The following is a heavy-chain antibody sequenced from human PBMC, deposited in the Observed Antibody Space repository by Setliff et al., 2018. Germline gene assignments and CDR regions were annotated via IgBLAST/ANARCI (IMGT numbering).Heavy chain of an antibody. CDR1: GGSISSGSYY. V-gene: IGHV4-39*01. CDR2: IHYSGST. Sequence: SETLSLTCTVSGGSISSGSYYWGWIRQPPRKGLEWIGSIHYSGSTYYNPSLKSRVTISVDTSKNQFSLKLDSVIVADTAVYYCASSPFNSGPPYYFDYWGQGTLVTVSS. CDR3: ASSPFNSGPPYYFDY. J-gene: IGHJ4*02. D-gene: IGHD6-19*01.